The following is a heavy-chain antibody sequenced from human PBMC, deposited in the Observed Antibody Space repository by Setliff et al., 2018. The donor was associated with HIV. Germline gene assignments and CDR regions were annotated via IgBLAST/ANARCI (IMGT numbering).Heavy chain of an antibody. CDR2: INGDGSST. CDR1: GFTFSSYW. V-gene: IGHV3-74*01. Sequence: GGSLRLSCAASGFTFSSYWMHWVRQAPGKGLVWVSRINGDGSSTTYADSVKGRFTISRDNANNTLYVQMNNLRVEDTGFYYCVKVGGYSSPFGYWGQGAPVTVSS. J-gene: IGHJ4*02. CDR3: VKVGGYSSPFGY. D-gene: IGHD6-13*01.